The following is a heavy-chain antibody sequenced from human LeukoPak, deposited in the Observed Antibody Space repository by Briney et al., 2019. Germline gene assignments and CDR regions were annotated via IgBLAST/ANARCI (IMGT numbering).Heavy chain of an antibody. Sequence: SETLSLTCTVSGGSISSGGYYWSWIRQPPGKRLEWIGYISYSGSTLYNPSLESRVTISVDTSKNQFSLQLRSVTAADTAVYYCARGMSSSWPGRVDYWGQGTLVTVSS. CDR2: ISYSGST. D-gene: IGHD6-13*01. J-gene: IGHJ4*02. V-gene: IGHV4-61*08. CDR1: GGSISSGGYY. CDR3: ARGMSSSWPGRVDY.